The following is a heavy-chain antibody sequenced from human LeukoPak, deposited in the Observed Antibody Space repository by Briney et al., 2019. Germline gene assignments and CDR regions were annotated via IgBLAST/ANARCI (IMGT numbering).Heavy chain of an antibody. CDR2: IKNDGSIT. Sequence: GGSLRLSCAASGFTFSNYWMHWVRQAPGKGLVWVARIKNDGSITNYADSVKGRFTISRDNAQNTLHLQMNSLRAEDTAVYYCARTDYSTNWGQGTLVTVSA. CDR3: ARTDYSTN. CDR1: GFTFSNYW. V-gene: IGHV3-74*01. D-gene: IGHD4-11*01. J-gene: IGHJ4*02.